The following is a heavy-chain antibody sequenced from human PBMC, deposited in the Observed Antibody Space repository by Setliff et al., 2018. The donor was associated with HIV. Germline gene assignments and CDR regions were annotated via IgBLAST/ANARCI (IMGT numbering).Heavy chain of an antibody. CDR2: INHSGST. V-gene: IGHV4-34*01. J-gene: IGHJ4*02. CDR3: ARGPPGSSIGWYVGY. D-gene: IGHD6-19*01. Sequence: PSETLSLTCAVYGGSFSGFYWNWIRQPPGKGLEWIGEINHSGSTNYNPSLKSRVTISVDTSKNQFSLRLSPVIAADTAVYYCARGPPGSSIGWYVGYWGQGTLVTVSS. CDR1: GGSFSGFY.